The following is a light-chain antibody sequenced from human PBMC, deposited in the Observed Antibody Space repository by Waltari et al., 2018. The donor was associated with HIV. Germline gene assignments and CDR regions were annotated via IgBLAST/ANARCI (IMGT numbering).Light chain of an antibody. Sequence: SALTHPASVSASHGQPNTIPCTGTISDVSASNYVSRYRQHPGEAPKVIIYEVNRRPSGVSNRFTASKSGNTASLAISGLQPEDEADYFCSSYTSSSTHVFGPGTKVTVL. CDR3: SSYTSSSTHV. J-gene: IGLJ1*01. V-gene: IGLV2-14*03. CDR1: ISDVSASNY. CDR2: EVN.